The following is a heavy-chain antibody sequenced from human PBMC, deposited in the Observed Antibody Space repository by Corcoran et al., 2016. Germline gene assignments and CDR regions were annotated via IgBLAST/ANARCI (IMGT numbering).Heavy chain of an antibody. Sequence: QVQLQESGPGLVKPSETLSLTCSVSGFSISSVYYWGWIRQSPGKGLEWIGSMHNSGKTYYSPSLKSRVSISLNTSKNEFSLNLSSVPAADTAVYFCARIDNSGSKRGFDYWGQGTLVTVSS. J-gene: IGHJ4*02. V-gene: IGHV4-38-2*02. CDR3: ARIDNSGSKRGFDY. CDR2: MHNSGKT. CDR1: GFSISSVYY. D-gene: IGHD6-19*01.